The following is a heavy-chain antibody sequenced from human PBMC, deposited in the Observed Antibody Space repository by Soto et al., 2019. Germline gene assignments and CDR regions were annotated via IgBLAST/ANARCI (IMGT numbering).Heavy chain of an antibody. V-gene: IGHV3-23*01. CDR3: AKATNDWTYHFDY. Sequence: EVQLLESGGDLVQPGGSLRLSCAASGFTFDSFAMTWVRQAPGKGLGWVSALSGVGDATNYADSVKGRFTISRDNSKNTLYLQINSLRPEDTAVYYCAKATNDWTYHFDYWGQGTPVTVSS. D-gene: IGHD3-9*01. CDR1: GFTFDSFA. J-gene: IGHJ4*02. CDR2: LSGVGDAT.